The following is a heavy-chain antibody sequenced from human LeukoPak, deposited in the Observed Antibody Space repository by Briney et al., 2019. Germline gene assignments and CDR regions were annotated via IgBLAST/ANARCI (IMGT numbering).Heavy chain of an antibody. CDR1: GDSVSSNSVT. J-gene: IGHJ5*02. Sequence: SQTLPLTCAISGDSVSSNSVTWNWIRQTPSRGLEWLGRTYYRSTWYNDYAVSVRGRITVNPDTSKNQFSLHLNSVTPEDTAVYYCARRLTQYDCFDPWGQGILVTVSS. D-gene: IGHD2-2*01. CDR3: ARRLTQYDCFDP. CDR2: TYYRSTWYN. V-gene: IGHV6-1*01.